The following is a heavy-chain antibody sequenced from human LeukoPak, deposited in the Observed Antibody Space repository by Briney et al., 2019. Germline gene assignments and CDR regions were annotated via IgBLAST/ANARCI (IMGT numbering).Heavy chain of an antibody. D-gene: IGHD6-13*01. CDR3: ARGPGIAAEGLFDY. CDR1: GFTVSSNY. J-gene: IGHJ4*02. V-gene: IGHV3-53*01. CDR2: IYSGGST. Sequence: GGSLRLSCAASGFTVSSNYMSWVRQAPGKGLEWVSVIYSGGSTYYADSVKGRFTISRDNSKNTLYLQMNSLRAEDTAVYYCARGPGIAAEGLFDYWGQGTLVTVSS.